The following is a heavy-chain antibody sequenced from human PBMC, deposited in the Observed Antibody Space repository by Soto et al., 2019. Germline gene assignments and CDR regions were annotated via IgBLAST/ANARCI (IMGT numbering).Heavy chain of an antibody. Sequence: SETLSLTCTVSGGSIGSYYWSWIGQPPGKGLEWIGYIYYSGSTNYNPSLKSRVTISVGTSKNQFSLKLSSVTAADTAVYYCARWGNYDSSGYGYWGQGTLVTVS. CDR2: IYYSGST. CDR1: GGSIGSYY. D-gene: IGHD3-22*01. V-gene: IGHV4-59*01. J-gene: IGHJ4*02. CDR3: ARWGNYDSSGYGY.